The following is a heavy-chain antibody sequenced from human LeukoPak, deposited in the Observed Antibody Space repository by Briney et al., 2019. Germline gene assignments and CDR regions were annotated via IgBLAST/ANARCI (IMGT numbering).Heavy chain of an antibody. D-gene: IGHD3-16*01. J-gene: IGHJ4*02. V-gene: IGHV3-21*01. CDR1: GFTFSSYS. Sequence: GGSLRLSCAASGFTFSSYSMNWVRQAPGKGLEWVSSISSSSSYIYYADSVKGRFTISRDNAKNSLYLQMNGLRAEDTAVYYCAREDGGTNDYWGQGTLVTVSS. CDR3: AREDGGTNDY. CDR2: ISSSSSYI.